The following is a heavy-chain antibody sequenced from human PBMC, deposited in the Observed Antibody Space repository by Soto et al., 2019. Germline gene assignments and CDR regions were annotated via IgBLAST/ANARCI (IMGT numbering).Heavy chain of an antibody. CDR2: ISGSGDAK. CDR1: GFSFSSYG. V-gene: IGHV3-23*01. CDR3: AKDFDSDETSHGPNDY. D-gene: IGHD3-22*01. J-gene: IGHJ4*02. Sequence: VHLLESGGGLVQPGESLRLSCVASGFSFSSYGMSWVRQAQGKGLEWASIISGSGDAKYYADSVKGRFTISRDNSKNTMYLQMDSLRAEDTAVYYCAKDFDSDETSHGPNDYWGQGTLVTVSS.